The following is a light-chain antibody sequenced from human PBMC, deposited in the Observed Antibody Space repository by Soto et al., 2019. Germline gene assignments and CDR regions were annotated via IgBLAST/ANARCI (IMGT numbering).Light chain of an antibody. CDR3: QQYDYLPLT. Sequence: DSQMTQSPSSLSASVGDRVTITCQTSQGISDFLNWYQQKPGKAPKLLIYDASNLETGVPSRFSGGGSGTDFTFTISSLQHEDIATYYCQQYDYLPLTFGGGTKVDIK. CDR2: DAS. J-gene: IGKJ4*01. V-gene: IGKV1-33*01. CDR1: QGISDF.